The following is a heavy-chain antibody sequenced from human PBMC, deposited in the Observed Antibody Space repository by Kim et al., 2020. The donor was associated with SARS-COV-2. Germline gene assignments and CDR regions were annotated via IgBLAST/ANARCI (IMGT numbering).Heavy chain of an antibody. Sequence: GGSLRLSCAASGLMFRNYAMSWVRQAPGKGLEWVSTVGASGDSTYYADSVKGRFTISRDNSKNTLYLQMNSLRAEDTAIYYCVPLSRAQHKEHVWGQGTL. D-gene: IGHD1-26*01. CDR2: VGASGDST. J-gene: IGHJ1*01. V-gene: IGHV3-23*01. CDR1: GLMFRNYA. CDR3: VPLSRAQHKEHV.